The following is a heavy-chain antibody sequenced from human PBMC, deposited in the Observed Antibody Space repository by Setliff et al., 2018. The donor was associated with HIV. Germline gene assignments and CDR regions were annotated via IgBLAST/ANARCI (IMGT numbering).Heavy chain of an antibody. J-gene: IGHJ6*02. D-gene: IGHD3-10*01. CDR3: SRSGVPPYYYYGMDV. V-gene: IGHV1-18*01. Sequence: GASVKVSCKASGYTFTSYGISWLRQAPGQGLEWMGWISAYNGNTNYAQKLQGRVTMTTDTSTTTAFMELRSLKADDTGIYYCSRSGVPPYYYYGMDVWGQGTTVTVSS. CDR1: GYTFTSYG. CDR2: ISAYNGNT.